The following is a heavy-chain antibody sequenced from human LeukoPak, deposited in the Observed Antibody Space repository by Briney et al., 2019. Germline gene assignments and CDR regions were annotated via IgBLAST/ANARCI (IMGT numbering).Heavy chain of an antibody. CDR2: IWYDGSNK. CDR1: GFIFSSYG. J-gene: IGHJ6*02. V-gene: IGHV3-30*02. CDR3: AKVQGIAVAGKNYYGMDV. Sequence: GGSLRLSCAASGFIFSSYGMHWVRQAPGKGLEWVAVIWYDGSNKYYADSVKGRFTISRDNSKNTLYLQMNSLRAEDTAVYYCAKVQGIAVAGKNYYGMDVWGQGTTVTVSS. D-gene: IGHD6-19*01.